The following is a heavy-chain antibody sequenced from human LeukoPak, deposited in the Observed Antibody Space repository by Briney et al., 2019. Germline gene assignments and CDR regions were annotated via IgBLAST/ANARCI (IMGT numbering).Heavy chain of an antibody. D-gene: IGHD6-13*01. CDR2: IIPIFGTA. CDR3: ATGRWNSSSWGDY. Sequence: SVKVSCXASGGTFSSYAISWVRQAHGQGLEWMAGIIPIFGTANYAQKFQGRVTITADESTSTAYMELSSLRSEDTAVYYCATGRWNSSSWGDYWGQGTLVTVSS. CDR1: GGTFSSYA. J-gene: IGHJ4*02. V-gene: IGHV1-69*13.